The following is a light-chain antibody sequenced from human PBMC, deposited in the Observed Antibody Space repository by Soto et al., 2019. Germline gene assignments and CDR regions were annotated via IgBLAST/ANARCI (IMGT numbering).Light chain of an antibody. CDR3: EQYGSSGT. V-gene: IGKV3-15*01. J-gene: IGKJ1*01. CDR2: GAS. CDR1: QSVSSD. Sequence: EKVMSHSPAALSVTPGERATLTCRASQSVSSDLAWYQQKPGQAPRLLIYGASTRATGIPARFSGSGSGTEFTLTISRLEHEDFAVYYCEQYGSSGTFGQGTKVDI.